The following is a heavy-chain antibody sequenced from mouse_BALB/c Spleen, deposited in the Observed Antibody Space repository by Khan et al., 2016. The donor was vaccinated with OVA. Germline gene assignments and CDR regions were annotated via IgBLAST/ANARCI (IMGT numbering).Heavy chain of an antibody. J-gene: IGHJ1*01. V-gene: IGHV5-17*02. CDR1: GFTFSNFG. CDR2: ISRGSSTI. D-gene: IGHD2-1*01. Sequence: EVELVESGGGLVQPGGSRKLSCAASGFTFSNFGMHWVRQAPKKVLEWVAYISRGSSTIYYVDTVKGRFTISRDNPKNTLFLQMTSLRSEDTAMYYCARSGGNFHWYFDVWGAGTSVTVSS. CDR3: ARSGGNFHWYFDV.